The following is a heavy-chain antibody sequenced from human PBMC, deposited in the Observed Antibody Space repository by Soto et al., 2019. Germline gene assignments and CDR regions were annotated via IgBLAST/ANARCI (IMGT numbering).Heavy chain of an antibody. D-gene: IGHD6-13*01. Sequence: EVQLVESGGGLVKPGGSLRLSCAASGFTFSSYSMNWVRQAPGKGLEWVSSISSSSSYIYYADSVKGRFTISRDNAKYSLYLQMNSLRAEDTAVYYCAGGQQLISHYYYYYMDVWGKGTTVTVSS. CDR3: AGGQQLISHYYYYYMDV. J-gene: IGHJ6*03. CDR2: ISSSSSYI. V-gene: IGHV3-21*01. CDR1: GFTFSSYS.